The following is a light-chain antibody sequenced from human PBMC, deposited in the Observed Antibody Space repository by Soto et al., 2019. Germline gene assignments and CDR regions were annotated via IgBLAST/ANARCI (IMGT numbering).Light chain of an antibody. J-gene: IGKJ2*01. CDR1: QNIVNW. V-gene: IGKV1-5*03. CDR3: QQYDSHPMYT. CDR2: KTS. Sequence: DIPMTQSPSTLSASVGDRVTITCRARQNIVNWLAWYQQKPGKAPNLLIYKTSTLQRGVPSRFSGSGSGTEFTLTISSLQPDDFATYYCQQYDSHPMYTVGQGTKVDIK.